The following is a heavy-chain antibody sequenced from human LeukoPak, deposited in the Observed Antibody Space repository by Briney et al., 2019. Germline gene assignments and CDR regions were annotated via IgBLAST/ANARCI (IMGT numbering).Heavy chain of an antibody. CDR1: TTYW. Sequence: PGGSLRLSCTASTTYWIHWVRQAPGKGLEWVSVIYTDGSTYYADSVKGRFIISRDSSKNTLYLQMNSLRAEDTAVYYCTDAVAGWGQGTLVTVSS. V-gene: IGHV3-66*02. D-gene: IGHD4-23*01. CDR3: TDAVAG. CDR2: IYTDGST. J-gene: IGHJ4*02.